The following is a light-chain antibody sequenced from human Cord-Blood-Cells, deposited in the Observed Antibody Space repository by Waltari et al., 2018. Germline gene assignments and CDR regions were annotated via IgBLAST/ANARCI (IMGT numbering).Light chain of an antibody. J-gene: IGKJ5*01. CDR2: AAS. Sequence: DIQLTQSPSFLSASVEDRVTITCPASQGISSYLAWYQQKPGKAPKLLIYAASTLQSGVPSRFSGSGSGTEFTLTISSLQPEDFATYYCQQLNSYPITFGQGTRLEIK. CDR3: QQLNSYPIT. V-gene: IGKV1-9*01. CDR1: QGISSY.